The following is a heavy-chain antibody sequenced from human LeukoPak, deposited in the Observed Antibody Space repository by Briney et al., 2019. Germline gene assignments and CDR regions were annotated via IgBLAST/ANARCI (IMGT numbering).Heavy chain of an antibody. CDR2: IYTSGST. J-gene: IGHJ4*02. D-gene: IGHD2-2*01. Sequence: SETLSLTCTVSGGSISSGSCYWSWIRQPAGKGLEWIGRIYTSGSTNYNPSLKSRVTISVDTSKNQFSLKLSSVTAADTAVYYCARVECSSTSCYFDYWGQGTLVTVSS. CDR3: ARVECSSTSCYFDY. CDR1: GGSISSGSCY. V-gene: IGHV4-61*02.